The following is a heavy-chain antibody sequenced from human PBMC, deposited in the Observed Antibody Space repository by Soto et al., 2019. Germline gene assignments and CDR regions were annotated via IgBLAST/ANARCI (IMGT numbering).Heavy chain of an antibody. Sequence: QVQLQESGPGLVKPSETLSLTCTVSGGSISPYYWNWIRQPPGKGLEWLGYIYYSGIANYNPSVNSRVTISLDTSKNQFSLQLRSVTAAATAVYYCAREAQDFSYGMDVWGQGTTVTVSS. J-gene: IGHJ6*02. V-gene: IGHV4-59*01. CDR2: IYYSGIA. CDR3: AREAQDFSYGMDV. CDR1: GGSISPYY.